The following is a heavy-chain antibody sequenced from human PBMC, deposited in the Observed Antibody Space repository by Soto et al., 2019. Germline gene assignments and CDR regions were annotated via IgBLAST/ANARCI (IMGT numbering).Heavy chain of an antibody. CDR2: ISYDGSNK. CDR1: GFTFSSYA. V-gene: IGHV3-30-3*01. D-gene: IGHD6-13*01. J-gene: IGHJ1*01. Sequence: QVQLVESGGGVVQPGRSLRLSCAASGFTFSSYAMHWVRQAPGKGLEWVAVISYDGSNKYYADSVKGRFTISRDNSKNTLYLQMNSLRAEDTAVYYCARARFAAAAGTEYFQHWGQGTLVTVFS. CDR3: ARARFAAAAGTEYFQH.